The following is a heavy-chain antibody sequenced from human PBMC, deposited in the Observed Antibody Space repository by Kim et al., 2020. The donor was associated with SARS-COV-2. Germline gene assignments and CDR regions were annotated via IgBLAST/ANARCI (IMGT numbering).Heavy chain of an antibody. CDR2: IYPNGAT. Sequence: GGSLRLSCAASGLTVSGNYMRWVRQAPGKGLEWVSAIYPNGATSYAASAKSRLTTSSDNSTNTAHLQLNSLRVADTAVFFCSRKRGATSAPFCYCRQG. CDR1: GLTVSGNY. J-gene: IGHJ4*02. V-gene: IGHV3-53*01. CDR3: SRKRGATSAPFCY. D-gene: IGHD2-2*01.